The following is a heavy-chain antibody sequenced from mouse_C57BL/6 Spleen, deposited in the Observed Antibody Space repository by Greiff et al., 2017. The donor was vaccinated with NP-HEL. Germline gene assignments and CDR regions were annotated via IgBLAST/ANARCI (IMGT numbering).Heavy chain of an antibody. D-gene: IGHD1-1*01. Sequence: VMLVESGPELVKPGASVKISCKASGYAFSSSWMNWVKQRPGKGLEWIGRIYPGDGDTNYNGKFKGKATLTADKSSSTAYMQLSSLTSEDSAVYCCARKVLFYGSSYEYCDYWGQGTTLTVSS. V-gene: IGHV1-82*01. CDR2: IYPGDGDT. CDR1: GYAFSSSW. J-gene: IGHJ2*01. CDR3: ARKVLFYGSSYEYCDY.